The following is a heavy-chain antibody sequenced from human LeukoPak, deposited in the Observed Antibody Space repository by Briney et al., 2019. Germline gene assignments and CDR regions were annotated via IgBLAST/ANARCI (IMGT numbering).Heavy chain of an antibody. J-gene: IGHJ5*02. Sequence: SETLSLTRTVSGYSISTSYYWGWIRQPPGKGLEWIGSIYHSGNTYYNPSLKSRVTISVDTSKNQFSLKLSSVTAADTAVYYCARDGIPYDYVWGSYRHLNWFDPWGQGTLVTVSS. V-gene: IGHV4-38-2*02. D-gene: IGHD3-16*02. CDR3: ARDGIPYDYVWGSYRHLNWFDP. CDR2: IYHSGNT. CDR1: GYSISTSYY.